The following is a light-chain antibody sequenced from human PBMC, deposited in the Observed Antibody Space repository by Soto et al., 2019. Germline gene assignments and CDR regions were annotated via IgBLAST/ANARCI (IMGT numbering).Light chain of an antibody. CDR1: QSLLHSNGYNY. CDR2: LAS. Sequence: DIVMTQSPLSLPVTPGEPASISCRSSQSLLHSNGYNYLDWYLQKPGQSPQILIYLASNRASGVPVRFSGSGSGTDFTLKISRVEAEDVGVYYCMQTLQTPRTFGQGTKLEIK. J-gene: IGKJ2*01. V-gene: IGKV2-28*01. CDR3: MQTLQTPRT.